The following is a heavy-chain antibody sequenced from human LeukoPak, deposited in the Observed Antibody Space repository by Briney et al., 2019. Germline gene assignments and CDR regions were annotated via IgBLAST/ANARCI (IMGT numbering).Heavy chain of an antibody. CDR1: GFTFSSYA. J-gene: IGHJ4*02. CDR2: ISYDGSNK. Sequence: GGSLRLSCAASGFTFSSYAMHWVRQAPGKGLEWVAVISYDGSNKYYADSVKGRFTISRDNSKNTLYLHMNSLRAEDTAVYYCARDTNYYFDSWGQGTLVTVSS. D-gene: IGHD1-7*01. V-gene: IGHV3-30*04. CDR3: ARDTNYYFDS.